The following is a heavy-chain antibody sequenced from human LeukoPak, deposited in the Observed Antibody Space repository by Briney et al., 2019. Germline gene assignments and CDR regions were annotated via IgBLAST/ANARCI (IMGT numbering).Heavy chain of an antibody. CDR1: GGTFSSYT. CDR3: ARGSELARFDY. D-gene: IGHD1-26*01. J-gene: IGHJ4*02. V-gene: IGHV1-69*02. Sequence: SVKVSCKASGGTFSSYTISWVRQAPGQGLEWMGGIIPILGIANYAQKFQGRVTITADKSTSTAYMELSSLRSEDTAVYYCARGSELARFDYWGQGTLVTVSS. CDR2: IIPILGIA.